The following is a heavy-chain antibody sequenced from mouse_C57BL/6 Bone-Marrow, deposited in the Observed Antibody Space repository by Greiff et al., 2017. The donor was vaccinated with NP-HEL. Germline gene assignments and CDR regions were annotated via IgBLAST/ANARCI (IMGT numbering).Heavy chain of an antibody. J-gene: IGHJ3*01. CDR2: IHPSDSDT. D-gene: IGHD1-1*01. Sequence: VQLQQPGAELVKPGASVKVSCKASGYTFTSYWMHWVKQRPGQGLEWIGRIHPSDSDTNYNQKFKGKATLTVDKSSSTAYMQLSSLTSEDSAVYYCAIREVPTVVATEDWFAYWGQGTLVTVSA. V-gene: IGHV1-74*01. CDR3: AIREVPTVVATEDWFAY. CDR1: GYTFTSYW.